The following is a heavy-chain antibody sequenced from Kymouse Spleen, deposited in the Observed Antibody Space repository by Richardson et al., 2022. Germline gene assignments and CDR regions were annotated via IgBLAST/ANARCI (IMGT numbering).Heavy chain of an antibody. D-gene: IGHD1-1*01. CDR1: GYTFTSYG. J-gene: IGHJ6*02. V-gene: IGHV1-18*01. Sequence: QVQLVQSGAEVKKPGASVKVSCKASGYTFTSYGISWVRQAPGQGLEWMGWISAYNGNTNYAQKLQGRVTMTTDTSTSTAYMELRSLRSDDTAVYYCARDRTTGTTKYYYGMDVWGQGTTVTVSS. CDR3: ARDRTTGTTKYYYGMDV. CDR2: ISAYNGNT.